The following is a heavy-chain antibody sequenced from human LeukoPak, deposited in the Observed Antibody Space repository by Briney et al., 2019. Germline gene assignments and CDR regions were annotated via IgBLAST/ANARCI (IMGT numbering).Heavy chain of an antibody. J-gene: IGHJ6*03. CDR3: ARGSGWYYYYMDV. V-gene: IGHV1-2*06. D-gene: IGHD6-19*01. CDR1: GYTFTGYY. Sequence: GASVKVSCKASGYTFTGYYMHWVRQAPGQGLEWMGRINPNSGGTNYAQKFQGRVTMTRDTSISTAYMELSRLRSDDTAVYYCARGSGWYYYYMDVWGKGTTVTVTS. CDR2: INPNSGGT.